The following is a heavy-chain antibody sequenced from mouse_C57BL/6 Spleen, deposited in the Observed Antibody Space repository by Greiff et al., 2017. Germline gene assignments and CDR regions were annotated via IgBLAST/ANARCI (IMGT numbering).Heavy chain of an antibody. CDR2: IHPNSGST. J-gene: IGHJ3*01. CDR1: GYTFTSYW. D-gene: IGHD2-4*01. V-gene: IGHV1-64*01. CDR3: ARPYDYEGDWFAY. Sequence: QVQLQQPGAELVKPGASVKLSCTASGYTFTSYWMHWVKQRPGQGLEWLGMIHPNSGSTNYNEKFKSKATLTVDKSSSTAYMQLSSLTSEDSAVYYCARPYDYEGDWFAYWGQGTLVTVSA.